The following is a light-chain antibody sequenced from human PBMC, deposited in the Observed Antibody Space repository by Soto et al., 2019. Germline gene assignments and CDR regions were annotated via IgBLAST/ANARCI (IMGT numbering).Light chain of an antibody. J-gene: IGKJ1*01. CDR1: QGIRNN. Sequence: DIQMTQSPSSLSASVRDRVTITCRASQGIRNNFAWYQQKPGKVPKLLIYAASTLQSGVPSRFSGSGSGTDFTLTISSLQPEDVATYYCQQYDSAAGTFGQGTKVEIK. CDR3: QQYDSAAGT. CDR2: AAS. V-gene: IGKV1-27*01.